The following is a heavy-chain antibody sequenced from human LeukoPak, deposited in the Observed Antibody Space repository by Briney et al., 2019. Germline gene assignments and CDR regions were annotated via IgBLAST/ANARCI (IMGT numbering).Heavy chain of an antibody. CDR2: ISYDGSNK. D-gene: IGHD2-8*01. CDR1: GFTFSSYG. CDR3: VLRGAFDY. V-gene: IGHV3-30*03. J-gene: IGHJ4*02. Sequence: GRSLRLSCAASGFTFSSYGMHWVRQAPGKGLEWVAVISYDGSNKYYADSVKGRFTISRDNSKNTLYLQMSSLRAEDTAVYYCVLRGAFDYWGQGTLVTVSS.